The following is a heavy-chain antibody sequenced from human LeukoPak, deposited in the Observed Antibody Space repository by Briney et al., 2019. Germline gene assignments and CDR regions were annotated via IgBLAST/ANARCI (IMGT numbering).Heavy chain of an antibody. J-gene: IGHJ5*02. CDR3: ARGSMIVRNAFDP. Sequence: GASVKVSCKASGYTLTSYDINWVRQATGQGLEWMGWMNPNSGNTGYAQKFQGRVTMTRNTSISTAYMELSSLRSEDTAVYYCARGSMIVRNAFDPWGQGTLVTVSS. CDR2: MNPNSGNT. V-gene: IGHV1-8*01. CDR1: GYTLTSYD. D-gene: IGHD3-22*01.